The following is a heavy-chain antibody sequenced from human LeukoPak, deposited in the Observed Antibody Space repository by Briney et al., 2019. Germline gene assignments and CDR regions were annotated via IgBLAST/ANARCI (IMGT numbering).Heavy chain of an antibody. V-gene: IGHV4-34*01. Sequence: SETLSLTCAVYGGSFSGYYWSWIRQPPGKGLEWIGEINHSGSTIYNPPLKGRVTISVDTSKNQFSLKLSSVTAADTAVYYCARVRQWLVGGPFDYWGQGTLVTVSS. CDR2: INHSGST. CDR3: ARVRQWLVGGPFDY. CDR1: GGSFSGYY. J-gene: IGHJ4*02. D-gene: IGHD6-19*01.